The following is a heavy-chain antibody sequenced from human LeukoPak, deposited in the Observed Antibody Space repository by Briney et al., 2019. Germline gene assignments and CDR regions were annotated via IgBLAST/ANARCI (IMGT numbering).Heavy chain of an antibody. CDR1: GFTFSNYA. CDR2: ISSSDGST. Sequence: GGSLRLSCAVSGFTFSNYAMNWVRQAPGKGLEWVSGISSSDGSTYYADSVKGRFTISRDNSKNTLYLQMNSLRAKDTAVYYCAKVKSGYCTNGICYTRAYYFDYWGQGTLVTVSS. D-gene: IGHD2-8*01. J-gene: IGHJ4*02. V-gene: IGHV3-23*01. CDR3: AKVKSGYCTNGICYTRAYYFDY.